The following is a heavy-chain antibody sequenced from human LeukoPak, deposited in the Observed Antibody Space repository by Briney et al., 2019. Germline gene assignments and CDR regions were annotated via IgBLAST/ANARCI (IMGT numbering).Heavy chain of an antibody. D-gene: IGHD6-19*01. Sequence: PSETLSLTCAVYGGSFSGYYWSWIRQPPGKGLEWIGEINHSGSTNYNPSLKSRVTISVDTSKNQFSLKLSSVTAADTAVYYCARRGYSSGWYLERYNWFDPWGQGTLVTVSS. V-gene: IGHV4-34*01. CDR1: GGSFSGYY. J-gene: IGHJ5*02. CDR3: ARRGYSSGWYLERYNWFDP. CDR2: INHSGST.